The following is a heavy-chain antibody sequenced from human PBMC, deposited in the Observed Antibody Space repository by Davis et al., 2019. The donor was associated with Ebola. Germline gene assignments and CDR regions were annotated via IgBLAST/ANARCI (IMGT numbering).Heavy chain of an antibody. V-gene: IGHV1-69*13. Sequence: SVKVSCKASGYTFTSYGISWVRQAPGQGLEWMGGIIPIFGTANYAQKFQGRVTITADESTSTAYMELSSLRSEDTAVYYCARDGDLGYCSSTSCHGWFDPWGQGTLVTVSS. CDR1: GYTFTSYG. CDR2: IIPIFGTA. D-gene: IGHD2-2*01. CDR3: ARDGDLGYCSSTSCHGWFDP. J-gene: IGHJ5*02.